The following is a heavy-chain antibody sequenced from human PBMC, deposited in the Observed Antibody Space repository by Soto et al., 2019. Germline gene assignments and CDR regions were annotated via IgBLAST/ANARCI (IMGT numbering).Heavy chain of an antibody. Sequence: EVQLVESGGGLIQPGGSLRLSCAASGFTVSSNYMSWVRQDPGKGLEWVSVIYSGGSTYYADSVKGRFTISRDNSKNTLYMQMNSLRAEDTAVYYCAIDLGDYGDYGYYDYGMDVWGQGTTVTVSS. CDR3: AIDLGDYGDYGYYDYGMDV. J-gene: IGHJ6*02. D-gene: IGHD4-17*01. CDR1: GFTVSSNY. V-gene: IGHV3-53*01. CDR2: IYSGGST.